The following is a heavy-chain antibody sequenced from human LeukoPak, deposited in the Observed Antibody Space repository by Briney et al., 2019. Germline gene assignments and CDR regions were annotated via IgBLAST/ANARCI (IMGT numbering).Heavy chain of an antibody. Sequence: PSETLSLTCAAYGGSFSGYYWSWIRQPPGKGLEWIGEINHSGSTNYNPSLKSRVTIAVDTSKNQFSLKLSSVTAADTAVYYCARKARGCSGGSCYSVRDYWGQGTLVTVSS. D-gene: IGHD2-15*01. V-gene: IGHV4-34*01. CDR2: INHSGST. J-gene: IGHJ4*02. CDR3: ARKARGCSGGSCYSVRDY. CDR1: GGSFSGYY.